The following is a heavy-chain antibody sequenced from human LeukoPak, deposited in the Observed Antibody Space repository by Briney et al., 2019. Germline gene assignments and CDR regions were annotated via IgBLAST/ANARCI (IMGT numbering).Heavy chain of an antibody. Sequence: GGSLRLSCAASGFTFSSYGMHWVRQAPGKGLEWVAFIRYDGSNKYYADSVKGRFTISRDNSKNTLYLQMNSLRSEDTAVYYCARDLEKWELTVGIDYWGQGTLVTVSS. D-gene: IGHD1-26*01. J-gene: IGHJ4*02. CDR2: IRYDGSNK. CDR1: GFTFSSYG. CDR3: ARDLEKWELTVGIDY. V-gene: IGHV3-30*02.